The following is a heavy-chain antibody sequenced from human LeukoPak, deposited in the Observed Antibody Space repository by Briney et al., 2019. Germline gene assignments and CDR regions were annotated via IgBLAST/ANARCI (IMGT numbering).Heavy chain of an antibody. J-gene: IGHJ3*02. Sequence: RAGGSLRLSCAASGFTFDDYGMSWVRHAPGKGLEWVSGINWNGGSTGYADSVKGRFTISRDSAKNSLYLQMNSLRAEDTALYYCASSIRGEAGAFDIWGQGTMVTVSS. CDR1: GFTFDDYG. V-gene: IGHV3-20*04. D-gene: IGHD3-16*01. CDR2: INWNGGST. CDR3: ASSIRGEAGAFDI.